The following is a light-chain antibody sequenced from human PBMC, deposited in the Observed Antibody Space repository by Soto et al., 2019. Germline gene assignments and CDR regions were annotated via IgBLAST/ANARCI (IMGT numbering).Light chain of an antibody. CDR2: KAS. Sequence: DIPMTQSPSTLSVSVGDRVTITCRASQSISTWLAWYQQKPGKAPNLLIYKASTLQSGVPSRFSGSGSGTEFTLTISSLQPDDFATYSCQQYSAYPYTFGQGTKVEIK. CDR1: QSISTW. J-gene: IGKJ2*01. CDR3: QQYSAYPYT. V-gene: IGKV1-5*03.